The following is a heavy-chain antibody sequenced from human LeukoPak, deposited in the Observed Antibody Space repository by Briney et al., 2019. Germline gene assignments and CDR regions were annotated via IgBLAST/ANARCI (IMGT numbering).Heavy chain of an antibody. CDR2: INAGTGNT. V-gene: IGHV1-3*01. CDR1: GYTFTGYA. CDR3: ARDPLRSNSPFPGDY. Sequence: ASVKVSCKASGYTFTGYAMHWVRQATGQRLEWMGWINAGTGNTEYSQKFQGRVTITRDTSASTAYMELRSLRSEDTAVYFCARDPLRSNSPFPGDYWGQGTLVTVSS. J-gene: IGHJ4*02. D-gene: IGHD6-6*01.